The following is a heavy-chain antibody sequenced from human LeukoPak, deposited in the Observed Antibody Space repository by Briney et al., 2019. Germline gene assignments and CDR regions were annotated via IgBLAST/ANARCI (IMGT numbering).Heavy chain of an antibody. J-gene: IGHJ4*02. CDR1: GGTFSSYT. CDR3: ARGGSSSRSFDY. D-gene: IGHD6-13*01. Sequence: SVKVSCKASGGTFSSYTISWVRQAPGQGLEWMGRIIPILGIANYAQKFQGRVTITADKSTSTAYMELSSLRSEDTAVYYCARGGSSSRSFDYWGQGTLVTVSS. V-gene: IGHV1-69*02. CDR2: IIPILGIA.